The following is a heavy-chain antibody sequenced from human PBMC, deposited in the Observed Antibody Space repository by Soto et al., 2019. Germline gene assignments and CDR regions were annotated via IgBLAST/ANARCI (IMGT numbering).Heavy chain of an antibody. CDR3: ARGSYSGSFGAAGS. CDR1: GGTFSNNA. CDR2: ITPLFGTA. V-gene: IGHV1-69*06. D-gene: IGHD1-26*01. J-gene: IGHJ5*02. Sequence: QVQLVQSGAEVKKPGSLVKVSCKASGGTFSNNAVSWVRQAPGQGLEWMGGITPLFGTATYTQKFQGRVTITADKSTNTAYMELTGLTSEDTAIYFCARGSYSGSFGAAGSWGQGTLVSVSS.